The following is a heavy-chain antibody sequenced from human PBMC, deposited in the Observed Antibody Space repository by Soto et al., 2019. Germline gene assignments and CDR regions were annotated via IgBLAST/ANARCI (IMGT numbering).Heavy chain of an antibody. CDR1: GYSFTSYW. Sequence: GESLKISCKASGYSFTSYWIGWVRQMPGKGLEWMGIIYPGDSDTRYSPSFQGQVTISADKSISTAYLQWSSLKASDTAMYYCARQKGSGSSGYYFDYWGQGTLVTVSS. J-gene: IGHJ4*02. D-gene: IGHD3-22*01. V-gene: IGHV5-51*01. CDR2: IYPGDSDT. CDR3: ARQKGSGSSGYYFDY.